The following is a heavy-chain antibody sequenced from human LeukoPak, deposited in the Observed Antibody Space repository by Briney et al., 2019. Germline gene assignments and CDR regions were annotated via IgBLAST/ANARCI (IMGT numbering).Heavy chain of an antibody. CDR2: IYYSGST. CDR3: ARGDGSPSGILYYGIDV. J-gene: IGHJ6*02. V-gene: IGHV4-39*01. Sequence: PSETLSLTCTVSGGSISSGSYYWGWIRQPPGKGLEWIGCIYYSGSTYYNPSLKSRVTISVDTSKNQFSLNLSSVTAADTAVYYCARGDGSPSGILYYGIDVWGQGTTVTVSS. CDR1: GGSISSGSYY. D-gene: IGHD1-26*01.